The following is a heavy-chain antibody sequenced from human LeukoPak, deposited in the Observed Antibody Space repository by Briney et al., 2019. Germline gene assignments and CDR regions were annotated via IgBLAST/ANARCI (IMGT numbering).Heavy chain of an antibody. D-gene: IGHD2-2*01. CDR3: AKGVAGYCSSTSCYLFDY. J-gene: IGHJ4*02. CDR2: ISGSGGST. CDR1: GFTFSSYA. V-gene: IGHV3-23*01. Sequence: GGSLRLSCAASGFTFSSYAMSWVRQAPGKGLEWVSAISGSGGSTYYADSVKGRFTISRDNSKNTLYLQMNSLRAEDTAVYYCAKGVAGYCSSTSCYLFDYWGQGTVVTVSS.